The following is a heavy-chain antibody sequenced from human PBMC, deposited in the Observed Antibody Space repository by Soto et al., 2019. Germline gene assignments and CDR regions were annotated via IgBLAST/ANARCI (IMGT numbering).Heavy chain of an antibody. J-gene: IGHJ6*02. CDR3: ARGVVVTAIAYYYYGMDV. Sequence: GRSLRLSCAASGFTFSSYGMHWVRQAPGKGLEWVAVIWYDGSNKYYADSVKGRFTISRDNSKNTLYLQMNSLRAEDTAVYYCARGVVVTAIAYYYYGMDVWGQGTTVTVSS. V-gene: IGHV3-33*01. CDR2: IWYDGSNK. CDR1: GFTFSSYG. D-gene: IGHD2-21*02.